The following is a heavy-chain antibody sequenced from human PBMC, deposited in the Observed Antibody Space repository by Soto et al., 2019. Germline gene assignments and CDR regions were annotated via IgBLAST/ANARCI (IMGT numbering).Heavy chain of an antibody. CDR2: IYPGDSDT. D-gene: IGHD2-8*01. V-gene: IGHV5-51*01. CDR1: GYTFTTSW. Sequence: PGESLRISCKGSGYTFTTSWIGWGRQMPGKGLEWMGIIYPGDSDTRYSPSFQGQVTISADKSITTAYLQWSSLSASDTAMYYCIMLWGCNNGVRYRFDVWVQGTLVMVSS. CDR3: IMLWGCNNGVRYRFDV. J-gene: IGHJ4*02.